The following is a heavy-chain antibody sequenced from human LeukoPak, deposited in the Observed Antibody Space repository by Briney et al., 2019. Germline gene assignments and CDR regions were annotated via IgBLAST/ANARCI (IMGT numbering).Heavy chain of an antibody. D-gene: IGHD3-22*01. J-gene: IGHJ5*02. CDR1: GGSISNSY. CDR2: INHSGST. Sequence: SETLSLTCTVSGGSISNSYWSWIRQPPGKGLEWIGEINHSGSTNCNPSLKSRVTISVDTSKNQFSLRLSSVTAADTAVYYCARATIFDDSSGYYLNWFDPWGQGTLVTVSS. CDR3: ARATIFDDSSGYYLNWFDP. V-gene: IGHV4-34*01.